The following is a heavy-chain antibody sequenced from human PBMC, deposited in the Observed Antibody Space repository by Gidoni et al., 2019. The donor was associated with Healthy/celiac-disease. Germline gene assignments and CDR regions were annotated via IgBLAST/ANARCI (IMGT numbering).Heavy chain of an antibody. CDR1: RLTAISTY. Sequence: ELQLVETGGGFIQPGGSRRLSWAASRLTAISTYMSWVRQAPGKGLEWVSVIYSGGSKYYADSVKGRLTIARDNSKNTLYLQMNSLRAEDTAVYYCAAPADGDYDYYYYMDVWGKGTTVTVSS. CDR3: AAPADGDYDYYYYMDV. D-gene: IGHD4-17*01. V-gene: IGHV3-53*02. CDR2: IYSGGSK. J-gene: IGHJ6*03.